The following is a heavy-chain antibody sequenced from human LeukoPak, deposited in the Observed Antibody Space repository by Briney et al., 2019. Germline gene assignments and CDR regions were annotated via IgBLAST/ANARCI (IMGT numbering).Heavy chain of an antibody. V-gene: IGHV3-74*01. CDR1: GFTFSSYW. D-gene: IGHD3-9*01. J-gene: IGHJ6*02. CDR3: TRDLMDYDVSTGLHHYYMDV. CDR2: IDGDGRNI. Sequence: GGSLRLSCVASGFTFSSYWMHWVRQDPRKGLVWVSRIDGDGRNINYADSVRGRFTISRDNAKSTLYLQMNTLRVEDTAVYYCTRDLMDYDVSTGLHHYYMDVWGQGTTVTVSS.